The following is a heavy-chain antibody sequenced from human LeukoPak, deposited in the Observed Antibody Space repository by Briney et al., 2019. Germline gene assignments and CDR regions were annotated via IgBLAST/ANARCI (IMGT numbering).Heavy chain of an antibody. CDR2: IKQDGSEK. V-gene: IGHV3-7*01. J-gene: IGHJ4*02. CDR3: ARAGWYSSGWNPFDY. CDR1: GFTLSSYW. Sequence: GGSLRLSCAASGFTLSSYWMSWVPQAPGKGLEWVANIKQDGSEKNYVDSVKGRFTISRDNAKNSLYLQMNSLRAEDTAVYYCARAGWYSSGWNPFDYWGQGTLVTVSS. D-gene: IGHD6-19*01.